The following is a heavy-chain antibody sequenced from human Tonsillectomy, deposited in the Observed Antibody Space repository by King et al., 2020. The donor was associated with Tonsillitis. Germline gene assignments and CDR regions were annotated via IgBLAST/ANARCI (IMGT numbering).Heavy chain of an antibody. D-gene: IGHD6-13*01. CDR3: AREGVASTVVNWFDP. Sequence: VQLVESGAEVEKPGASVKVSCKPSGYTFTDYYIHWVRQAPGQGLEWMGWINSNSGGTNSAQKFQGRVTLTRDTSISTAYMELSRLRSDDTAVYYCAREGVASTVVNWFDPGGQGTVLTVSS. J-gene: IGHJ5*02. CDR2: INSNSGGT. V-gene: IGHV1-2*02. CDR1: GYTFTDYY.